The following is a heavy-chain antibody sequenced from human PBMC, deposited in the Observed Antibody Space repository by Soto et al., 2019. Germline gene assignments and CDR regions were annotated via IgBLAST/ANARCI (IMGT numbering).Heavy chain of an antibody. CDR2: IAFDGIDK. Sequence: ESGGGVVQPGRSLRLSCAASGFTFSAYGMHWVRQAPGKGLEWVAFIAFDGIDKDYADSVKGRFTVSRADSKNTLYLQMKSLRAEDTALYYCAKDVAVTTPGGYFDDWGQGTLVTVSS. D-gene: IGHD4-17*01. V-gene: IGHV3-30*18. J-gene: IGHJ4*02. CDR3: AKDVAVTTPGGYFDD. CDR1: GFTFSAYG.